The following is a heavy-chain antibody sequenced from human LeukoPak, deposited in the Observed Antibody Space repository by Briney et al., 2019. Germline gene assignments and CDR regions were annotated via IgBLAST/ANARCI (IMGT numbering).Heavy chain of an antibody. CDR2: ISGSGGST. CDR3: AREDCSGDSCYSAYFQH. Sequence: GGSLRLSCAASGFTFSSYAMSWVRQAPGKGLEWVSAISGSGGSTYYADSVKGRFTISRDNSKNTLYLQMNSLRAEDTAVYYCAREDCSGDSCYSAYFQHWGQGTLVTVSS. D-gene: IGHD2-15*01. CDR1: GFTFSSYA. V-gene: IGHV3-23*01. J-gene: IGHJ1*01.